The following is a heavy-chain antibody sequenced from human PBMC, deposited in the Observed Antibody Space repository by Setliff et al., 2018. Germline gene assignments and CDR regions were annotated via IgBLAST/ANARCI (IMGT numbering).Heavy chain of an antibody. CDR3: ARGGGRYHSDL. CDR1: GGTFSDYY. Sequence: SETLSLTCAAYGGTFSDYYWTWIRQPPGKGLEWVGEINHRGSTNYNPSLKSRVTISVDTSKNQFFLKLTSVTAADTAVYHCARGGGRYHSDLWGQGTLVTVSS. D-gene: IGHD1-26*01. V-gene: IGHV4-34*01. CDR2: INHRGST. J-gene: IGHJ5*02.